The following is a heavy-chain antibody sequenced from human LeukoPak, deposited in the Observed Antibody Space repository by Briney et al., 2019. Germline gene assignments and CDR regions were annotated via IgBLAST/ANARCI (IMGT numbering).Heavy chain of an antibody. V-gene: IGHV3-7*01. CDR2: IKQDGSEK. J-gene: IGHJ4*02. CDR3: ARDRLYYYDSSGYSYYFDY. D-gene: IGHD3-22*01. Sequence: GGSQRLSCAASGFTFSSYWMSWVRQAPGKGLEWVANIKQDGSEKYYVDSVKGRFTISRDNAKNSLYLQMNSLRAEDTAVYYCARDRLYYYDSSGYSYYFDYWGQGTLVTVSS. CDR1: GFTFSSYW.